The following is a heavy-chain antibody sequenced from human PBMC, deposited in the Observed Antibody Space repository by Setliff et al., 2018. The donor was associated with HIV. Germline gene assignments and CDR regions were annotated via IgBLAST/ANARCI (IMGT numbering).Heavy chain of an antibody. CDR2: IFPLDSES. D-gene: IGHD3-9*01. Sequence: GESLKIACRGPEYFFRTSWIGWVRHLPGKGLEWVAVIFPLDSESRYNPSLEGHVTISVDKSINTAYLQWTSLRASDTAIYYCTRHPLQPEVSGYFYLMDVWGTGTTVTVSS. J-gene: IGHJ6*04. CDR3: TRHPLQPEVSGYFYLMDV. CDR1: EYFFRTSW. V-gene: IGHV5-51*01.